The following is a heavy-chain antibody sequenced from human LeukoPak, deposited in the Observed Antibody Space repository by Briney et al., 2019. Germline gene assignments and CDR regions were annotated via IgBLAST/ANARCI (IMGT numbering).Heavy chain of an antibody. Sequence: KPSGTLSLTCAVSGGSISSSNWWGWVRQPPGTGLEWIGEIYHSGSTNYNPSLKSRVTISVDKSKNQFSLKLSSVTAADTAVYYCARGGSSGWLEYFDYWGQGTLVTVSS. V-gene: IGHV4-4*02. D-gene: IGHD6-19*01. CDR2: IYHSGST. CDR3: ARGGSSGWLEYFDY. J-gene: IGHJ4*02. CDR1: GGSISSSNW.